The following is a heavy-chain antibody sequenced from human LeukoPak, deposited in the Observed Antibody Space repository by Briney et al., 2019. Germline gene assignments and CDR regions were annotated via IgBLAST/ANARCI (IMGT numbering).Heavy chain of an antibody. Sequence: SSETLSLTCTVSGGSISGYYWSWIRQTPRGGLGWVGYIYYSGSTNYNPSLKSRVTISVDTSKNQFSLKRSSVTAADTAVYYCARVMGYYYGSGMGSGMDVWGQGTTVTVSS. J-gene: IGHJ6*02. CDR3: ARVMGYYYGSGMGSGMDV. CDR1: GGSISGYY. D-gene: IGHD3-10*01. V-gene: IGHV4-59*01. CDR2: IYYSGST.